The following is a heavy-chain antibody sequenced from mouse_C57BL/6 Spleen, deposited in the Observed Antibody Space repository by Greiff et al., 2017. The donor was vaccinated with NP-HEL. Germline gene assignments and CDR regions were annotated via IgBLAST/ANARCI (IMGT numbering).Heavy chain of an antibody. Sequence: EVKLVESGGGLVQPGGSLSLSCAASGFTFTDYYMSWVRQPPGKALEWLGFIRNKANGYTTEYSASVKGRFTISRDNSQSILYLQMNALRAEDSATYYCARSPNYDYDQGAWFAYWGQGTLVTVSA. CDR1: GFTFTDYY. CDR3: ARSPNYDYDQGAWFAY. J-gene: IGHJ3*01. D-gene: IGHD2-4*01. V-gene: IGHV7-3*01. CDR2: IRNKANGYTT.